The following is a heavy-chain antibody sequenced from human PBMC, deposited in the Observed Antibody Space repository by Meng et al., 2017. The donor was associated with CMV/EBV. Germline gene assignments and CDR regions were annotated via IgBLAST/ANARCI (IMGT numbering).Heavy chain of an antibody. D-gene: IGHD3-22*01. V-gene: IGHV3-66*02. CDR2: IYSGSST. CDR3: ARGIPPVRYYYDSSGYDY. CDR1: GFTVSSNY. Sequence: GESLKISCAASGFTVSSNYMSWVRQAPGKGLKWVSVIYSGSSTYYADSVKGRFTISRDNSKNTLYLQMNSLRAEDTAVYYCARGIPPVRYYYDSSGYDYWGQGTLVTVSS. J-gene: IGHJ4*02.